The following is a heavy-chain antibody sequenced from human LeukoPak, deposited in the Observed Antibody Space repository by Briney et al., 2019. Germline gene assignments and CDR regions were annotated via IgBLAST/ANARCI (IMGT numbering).Heavy chain of an antibody. CDR2: ITSSGSTI. CDR1: GFAFATYW. D-gene: IGHD2/OR15-2a*01. V-gene: IGHV3-48*04. J-gene: IGHJ4*02. CDR3: ARARKNTAVVFDY. Sequence: PGGSLRLSCAASGFAFATYWMHWIRQAPGKGLEWVSYITSSGSTIFYADSVKGRFTISRDNAKNSLSLQMNSLRAEDTAVYYCARARKNTAVVFDYWGQGSLVTVSS.